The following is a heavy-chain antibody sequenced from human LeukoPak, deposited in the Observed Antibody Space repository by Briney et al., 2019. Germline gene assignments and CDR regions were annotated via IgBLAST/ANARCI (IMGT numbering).Heavy chain of an antibody. CDR2: ISYDGSNK. V-gene: IGHV3-30*03. CDR3: ARDPAKFWSGHDY. CDR1: GFTFSSYG. D-gene: IGHD3-3*01. Sequence: GGSLRLSCTASGFTFSSYGMHWVRQAPGKELEWVAVISYDGSNKYYADSVKGRFTISRDNSKNTLYVQMNSLRAEDTAVYYCARDPAKFWSGHDYWGQGTLVTVSS. J-gene: IGHJ4*02.